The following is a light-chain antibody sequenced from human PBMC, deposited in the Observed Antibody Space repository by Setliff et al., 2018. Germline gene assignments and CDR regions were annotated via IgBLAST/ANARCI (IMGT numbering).Light chain of an antibody. Sequence: QSALTQPASVSGSPGQSITISCSGTGRDVGSYDLVSWYQQHPGKAPKLIIYDVINRPSGISNRFSGSKSGNTASLTISGLQAEDEADYYCTSYTDITTVFGSGTKVTVL. CDR2: DVI. CDR3: TSYTDITTV. V-gene: IGLV2-14*03. CDR1: GRDVGSYDL. J-gene: IGLJ1*01.